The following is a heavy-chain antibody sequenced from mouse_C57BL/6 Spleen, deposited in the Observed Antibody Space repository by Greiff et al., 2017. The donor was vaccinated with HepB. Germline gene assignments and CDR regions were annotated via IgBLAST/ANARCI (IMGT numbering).Heavy chain of an antibody. CDR1: GYAFSSSW. CDR3: AREGLRLGFAY. J-gene: IGHJ3*01. CDR2: IYPGDGDT. Sequence: VKLQESGPELVKPGASVKISCKASGYAFSSSWMNWVKQRPGKGLEWIGRIYPGDGDTNYNGKFKGKATLTADKSSSTAYMQLSSLTSEDSAVYFCAREGLRLGFAYWGQGTLVTVSA. V-gene: IGHV1-82*01. D-gene: IGHD3-2*02.